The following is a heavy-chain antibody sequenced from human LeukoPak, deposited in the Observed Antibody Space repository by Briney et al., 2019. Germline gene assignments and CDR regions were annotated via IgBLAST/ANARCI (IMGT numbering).Heavy chain of an antibody. J-gene: IGHJ6*03. CDR1: GFTFDSYW. D-gene: IGHD6-19*01. CDR2: INSDGSST. CDR3: VRNSGWYSRDRYYYYMDV. Sequence: GGSLRLSCAVSGFTFDSYWMHWVRQAPGQGLVWVSWINSDGSSTTYADSVKGRFTISRDNVKNTLFLQMNSLRAEDTAVYYCVRNSGWYSRDRYYYYMDVWGKGTTVTISS. V-gene: IGHV3-74*01.